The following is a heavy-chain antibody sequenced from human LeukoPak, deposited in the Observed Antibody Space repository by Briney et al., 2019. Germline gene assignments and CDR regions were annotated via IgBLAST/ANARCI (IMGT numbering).Heavy chain of an antibody. J-gene: IGHJ4*02. D-gene: IGHD2-2*01. CDR1: GYTFTSYG. CDR2: IIPILGIA. V-gene: IGHV1-69*04. Sequence: GASVKVSCKASGYTFTSYGISWVRQAPGQGLEWMGRIIPILGIANYAQKFQGRVTITADKSTSTAYMELNSLRSEDTAVYYCARDPAAMPLDYWGQGTLVTVSS. CDR3: ARDPAAMPLDY.